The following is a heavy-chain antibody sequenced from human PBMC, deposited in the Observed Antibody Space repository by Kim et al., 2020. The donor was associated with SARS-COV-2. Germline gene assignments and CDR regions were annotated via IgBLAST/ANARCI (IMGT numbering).Heavy chain of an antibody. Sequence: GGSLRLSCAASGFTFSSYAMHWVRQAPGKGLEWVAVISYDGSNKYYADSVKGRFTISRDNSKNTLYLQMNSLRAEDTAVYYCAREEGKLTAMGRYYFDYWGQGTLVTVSS. V-gene: IGHV3-30-3*01. J-gene: IGHJ4*02. CDR2: ISYDGSNK. CDR1: GFTFSSYA. D-gene: IGHD5-18*01. CDR3: AREEGKLTAMGRYYFDY.